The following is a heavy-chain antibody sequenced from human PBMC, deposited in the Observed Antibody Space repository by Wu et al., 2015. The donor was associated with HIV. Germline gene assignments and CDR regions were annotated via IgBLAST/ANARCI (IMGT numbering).Heavy chain of an antibody. CDR1: GYTFTSYD. CDR3: VRRELPYFFKF. CDR2: MNPNSGAT. V-gene: IGHV1-8*01. J-gene: IGHJ4*02. D-gene: IGHD2/OR15-2a*01. Sequence: QVQLVQSGAEVKKPGASVKVSCKASGYTFTSYDINWLRQATGQGLEWVGWMNPNSGATGYARKFQGRVTLTRNTSTKTAYMELSSLRSEDTATFYXVRRELPYFFKFWGQGTVVIVSS.